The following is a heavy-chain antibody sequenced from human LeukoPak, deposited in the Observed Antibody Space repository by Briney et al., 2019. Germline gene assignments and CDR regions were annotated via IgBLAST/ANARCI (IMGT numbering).Heavy chain of an antibody. CDR2: ISTSSSHI. D-gene: IGHD3-10*01. J-gene: IGHJ4*02. V-gene: IGHV3-21*01. CDR1: GFTFSEYS. CDR3: ARQVSGYGSGSFYFDY. Sequence: GGSLRLSCAASGFTFSEYSMNWVRQAPGKGLEWVSFISTSSSHIYYGDSVRGRFTISRDNARNSVSLQMNSLRAEDTAVYYCARQVSGYGSGSFYFDYWGQGMLVTVSS.